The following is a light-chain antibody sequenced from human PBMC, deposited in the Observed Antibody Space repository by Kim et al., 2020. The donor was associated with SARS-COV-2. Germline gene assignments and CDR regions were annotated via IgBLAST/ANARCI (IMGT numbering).Light chain of an antibody. V-gene: IGKV3-11*01. CDR3: QQRSNWPYS. CDR1: KSVRGY. Sequence: WFPGERARLAARAVKSVRGYSAWYQQKHGETPRLLIYDASKEATGIPARFSGSGCGTDFTLTIRSLEPEDFAVYYCQQRSNWPYSFGQGTKLEI. CDR2: DAS. J-gene: IGKJ2*03.